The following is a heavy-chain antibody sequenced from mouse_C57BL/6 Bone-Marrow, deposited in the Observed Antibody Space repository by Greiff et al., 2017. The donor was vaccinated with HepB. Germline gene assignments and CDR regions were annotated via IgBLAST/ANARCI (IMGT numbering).Heavy chain of an antibody. CDR3: TTYPSYYYGSSYGY. CDR2: IDPENGDT. CDR1: GFNFKDAY. Sequence: VQLQQSGAELVRPGASVRLSCPASGFNFKDAYMPWVSRGPEQGLEWIGWIDPENGDTEYASKFQGKATITADTSSNTAYLQLSSLTSEDTAVYYCTTYPSYYYGSSYGYWGQGTTLTVSS. J-gene: IGHJ2*01. D-gene: IGHD1-1*01. V-gene: IGHV14-4*01.